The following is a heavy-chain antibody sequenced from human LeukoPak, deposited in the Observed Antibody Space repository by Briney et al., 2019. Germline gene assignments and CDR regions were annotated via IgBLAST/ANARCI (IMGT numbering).Heavy chain of an antibody. J-gene: IGHJ6*02. D-gene: IGHD1-7*01. CDR3: ARDRNYRRYYYGMDV. V-gene: IGHV4-59*01. CDR2: IYYSGST. Sequence: SETLSLTCTVSGVSISSYYWSRIRQPPGKGLEWIGYIYYSGSTNYNPSLKSRVTISVDTSKNQFSLKLSSVTAADTAVYYCARDRNYRRYYYGMDVWGQGTTVTVSS. CDR1: GVSISSYY.